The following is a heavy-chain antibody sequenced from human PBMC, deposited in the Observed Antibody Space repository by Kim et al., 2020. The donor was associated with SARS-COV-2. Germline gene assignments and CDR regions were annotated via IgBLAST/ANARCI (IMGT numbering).Heavy chain of an antibody. CDR1: GYTFTSYG. CDR3: ALTNGDYVLYGMDV. CDR2: ISAYNGNT. Sequence: ASVKVSCKASGYTFTSYGISWVRQAPGQGLEWMGWISAYNGNTNYAQKLQGRVTMTTDTSTSTAYMELRSLRSDDTAVYYCALTNGDYVLYGMDVWGQGTTVTVSS. V-gene: IGHV1-18*01. J-gene: IGHJ6*02. D-gene: IGHD4-17*01.